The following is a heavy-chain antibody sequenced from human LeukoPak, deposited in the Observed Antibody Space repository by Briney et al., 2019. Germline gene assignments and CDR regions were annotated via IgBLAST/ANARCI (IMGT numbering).Heavy chain of an antibody. CDR1: GFTFSSYG. CDR3: AKLVAFYDSSGYAYNWFDP. D-gene: IGHD3-22*01. J-gene: IGHJ5*02. Sequence: PGGSLRLSCAASGFTFSSYGMSWVRQAPGKGLEWVSAISGSGGSTYYADSVKGRFTISRDNSKNTLYLQMNSLRAEDTAVYYCAKLVAFYDSSGYAYNWFDPWGQGTLVTVSS. V-gene: IGHV3-23*01. CDR2: ISGSGGST.